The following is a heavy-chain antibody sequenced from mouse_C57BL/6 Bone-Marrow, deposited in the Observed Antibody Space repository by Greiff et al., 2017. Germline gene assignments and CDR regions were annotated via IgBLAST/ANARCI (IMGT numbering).Heavy chain of an antibody. CDR1: GYSITSGYY. CDR2: ISYDGSN. V-gene: IGHV3-6*01. D-gene: IGHD1-1*01. Sequence: EVKLQESGPGLVKPSQSLSLTCSVTGYSITSGYYWNWIRQFPGNKLEWMGYISYDGSNNYNPSLKNRISITRDTSKNQFFLKLNSVTTEDTATYYCARDGITTVVDGYFDVWGTGTTVTVSS. J-gene: IGHJ1*03. CDR3: ARDGITTVVDGYFDV.